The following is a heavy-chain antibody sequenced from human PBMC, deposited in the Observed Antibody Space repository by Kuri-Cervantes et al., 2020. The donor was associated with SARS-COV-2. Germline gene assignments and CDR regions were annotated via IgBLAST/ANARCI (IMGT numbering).Heavy chain of an antibody. CDR3: AKGGLYGFGESHFVD. J-gene: IGHJ4*02. Sequence: GESLKISCAASGFTFSSYGMHWVRQAPGKGLEWVAVISYDGNNKYYADSVKGRFTTSRDNSKNTLFLQMNSLRAVDTAVYYCAKGGLYGFGESHFVDWGQGTLVTVSS. CDR1: GFTFSSYG. V-gene: IGHV3-30*18. CDR2: ISYDGNNK. D-gene: IGHD3-10*01.